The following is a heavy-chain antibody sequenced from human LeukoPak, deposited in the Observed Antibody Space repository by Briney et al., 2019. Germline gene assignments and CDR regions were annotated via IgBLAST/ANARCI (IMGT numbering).Heavy chain of an antibody. CDR2: ISSSSSYI. J-gene: IGHJ4*02. V-gene: IGHV3-21*01. CDR1: GFTFSSYS. CDR3: ARDSCSGGSCYSGNFDC. Sequence: GGSLRLSCAASGFTFSSYSMNWVRQAPGKGLEWVSSISSSSSYIYYADSVKGRFTISRDNAKNSLYLQMNSLRAEDTAVYYCARDSCSGGSCYSGNFDCWGQGTLVTVSS. D-gene: IGHD2-15*01.